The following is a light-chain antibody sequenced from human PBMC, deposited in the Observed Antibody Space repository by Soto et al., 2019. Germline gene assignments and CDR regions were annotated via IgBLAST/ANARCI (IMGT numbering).Light chain of an antibody. V-gene: IGLV2-11*01. CDR1: SSNVGGYNY. J-gene: IGLJ3*02. CDR3: CSYAGTYTWV. Sequence: QSALTQPRSVSGSPGQSVTISCTGTSSNVGGYNYVSWYQQHPGKAPKLILYDVTKRPSGVPDRLSGSKSGKTASLTISGLQAEDEAGYYCCSYAGTYTWVFGGGTKVTVL. CDR2: DVT.